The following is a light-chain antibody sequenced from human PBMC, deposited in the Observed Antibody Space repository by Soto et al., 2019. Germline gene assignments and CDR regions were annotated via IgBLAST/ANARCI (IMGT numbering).Light chain of an antibody. V-gene: IGKV3-11*01. CDR3: QQCSDWPLT. Sequence: EIVMTQSPASLSVSPGERATLSCRASQYVISNLAWYQQKPGQAPRLLIYGASKRATGTPARFSGSGSGTDFTLTISSLEPEDFAVYFCQQCSDWPLTFGGGTKVDIK. CDR1: QYVISN. J-gene: IGKJ4*01. CDR2: GAS.